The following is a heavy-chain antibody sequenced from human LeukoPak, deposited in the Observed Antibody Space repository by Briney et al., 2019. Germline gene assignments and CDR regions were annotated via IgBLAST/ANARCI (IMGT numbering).Heavy chain of an antibody. CDR1: GFTVSSNY. D-gene: IGHD1-1*01. CDR3: ARHAGVEGDYFDY. Sequence: GGSLRLSCAASGFTVSSNYMSWVRQAPGKGLEWVSVIYSGGSTYYAESVKGRFTISRDNSKNTLYLQMNSLRAEDTAVYYCARHAGVEGDYFDYWGQGTLVTVSS. CDR2: IYSGGST. V-gene: IGHV3-53*01. J-gene: IGHJ4*02.